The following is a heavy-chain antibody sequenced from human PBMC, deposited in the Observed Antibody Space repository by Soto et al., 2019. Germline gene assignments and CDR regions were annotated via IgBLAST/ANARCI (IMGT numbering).Heavy chain of an antibody. J-gene: IGHJ5*02. V-gene: IGHV1-18*01. CDR3: ARGRYDFWSGYFTYNWFDP. CDR1: GYTFTSYG. Sequence: QVQLVQSGAEVKKPGASVKVSCKASGYTFTSYGISWVRQAPGQGLEWMGWISAYNGNTNYAQKLQGRVTMTTDTSTSTAYMELRSLRSDDTAVYYCARGRYDFWSGYFTYNWFDPWGQGTLVTVSS. CDR2: ISAYNGNT. D-gene: IGHD3-3*01.